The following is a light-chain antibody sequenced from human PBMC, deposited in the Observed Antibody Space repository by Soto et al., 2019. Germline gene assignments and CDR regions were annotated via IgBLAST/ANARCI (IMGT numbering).Light chain of an antibody. V-gene: IGLV1-40*01. CDR1: XXXIGAGYD. CDR3: QSYDSSLSAPYV. J-gene: IGLJ1*01. CDR2: GNS. Sequence: QSVLTQPXXVSXXPXXXXXIXXXXXXXXIGAGYDVHWYQQLPGTAPKLLIYGNSNRPSGVPDRFXGSKSGTSASLAITGLQAEDEADYYCQSYDSSLSAPYVXXTGTKLTVL.